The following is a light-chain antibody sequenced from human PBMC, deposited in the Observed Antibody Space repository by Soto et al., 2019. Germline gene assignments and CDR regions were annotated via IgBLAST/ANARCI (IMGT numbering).Light chain of an antibody. Sequence: EIVLTQSQATLSLSPGERATLSCRASQSVSSYLAWDPHKPGQAHRLLMYDASNRATGSPARCSGSGSGTEFTRTISGLEPEVFAVYYCHQRSTWPQELPFGGGPKVEIK. J-gene: IGKJ4*01. V-gene: IGKV3-11*01. CDR1: QSVSSY. CDR3: HQRSTWPQELP. CDR2: DAS.